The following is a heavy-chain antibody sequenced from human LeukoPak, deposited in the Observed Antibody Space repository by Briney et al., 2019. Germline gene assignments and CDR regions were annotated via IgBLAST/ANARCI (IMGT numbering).Heavy chain of an antibody. D-gene: IGHD6-19*01. CDR3: ASGYSSGWYIFDY. CDR2: ISYDGSNK. V-gene: IGHV3-30-3*01. Sequence: PGGSLRLSCAASGFTFSSYAMHWVRQAPGKGLEWVAVISYDGSNKYYADSVKGRFTISRDNSKNTLYLQMNSLRAEDTAVYYCASGYSSGWYIFDYWGQGTLVTVSS. J-gene: IGHJ4*02. CDR1: GFTFSSYA.